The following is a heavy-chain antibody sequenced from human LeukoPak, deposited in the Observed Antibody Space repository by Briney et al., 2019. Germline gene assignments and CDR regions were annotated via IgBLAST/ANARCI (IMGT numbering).Heavy chain of an antibody. D-gene: IGHD3-22*01. CDR3: ARDDSNGGIDY. CDR1: GYTFTSYA. J-gene: IGHJ4*02. Sequence: ASVKVSCKASGYTFTSYAMNWVRQAPGQGPEWMGWINTNTGNPTYAQGFTGRIVFSLDTSVSTAYLQISRLEAEDTAVYYCARDDSNGGIDYWGQGTLVTVSS. CDR2: INTNTGNP. V-gene: IGHV7-4-1*02.